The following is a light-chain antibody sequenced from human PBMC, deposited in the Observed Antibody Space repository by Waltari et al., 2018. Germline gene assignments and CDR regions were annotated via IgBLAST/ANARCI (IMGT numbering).Light chain of an antibody. CDR2: DAS. CDR1: QSVGNY. J-gene: IGKJ4*01. V-gene: IGKV3-11*01. Sequence: IVLTQSPATLSLSPGDRATLSCRASQSVGNYLGWYQQKPGQAPRLLIYDASNRATGIPARFSGGGSGTDFTLTISSLEPEDFAVYYCQQRSNWPLTFGGGTKVEIK. CDR3: QQRSNWPLT.